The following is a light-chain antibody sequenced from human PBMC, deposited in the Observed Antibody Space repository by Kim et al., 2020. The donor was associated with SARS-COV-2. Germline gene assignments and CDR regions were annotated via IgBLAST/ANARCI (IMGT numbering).Light chain of an antibody. J-gene: IGKJ1*01. CDR2: AAS. CDR1: QTVNYY. Sequence: IQMTQSPSSLSASVGDRVTITCRASQTVNYYLNWYQQKPGKAPNLLISAASTLQSGVPSRFSGSGSGTEFTLTISSLQLEDFATYHCQQSYSTPWTCGQGTKVDIK. CDR3: QQSYSTPWT. V-gene: IGKV1-39*01.